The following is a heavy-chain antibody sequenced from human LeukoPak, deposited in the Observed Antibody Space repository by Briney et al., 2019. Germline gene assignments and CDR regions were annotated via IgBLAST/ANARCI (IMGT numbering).Heavy chain of an antibody. Sequence: GGSLRLSCAASGFTFSSYAMNWVRQAPGKGLEWVSAISGSGGSTYYADSVKGRSTISRDNSKNTLYLQMNSLRAEDTAVYYCAKDKVPAITMIVVGNLPDYWGQGTLVTVSS. CDR2: ISGSGGST. V-gene: IGHV3-23*01. CDR3: AKDKVPAITMIVVGNLPDY. D-gene: IGHD3-22*01. CDR1: GFTFSSYA. J-gene: IGHJ4*02.